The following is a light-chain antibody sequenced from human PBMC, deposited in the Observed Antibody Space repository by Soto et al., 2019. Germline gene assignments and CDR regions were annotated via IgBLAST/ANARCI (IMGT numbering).Light chain of an antibody. CDR1: SSDVGNYNF. Sequence: QSALTQPASVSGSPGQSITISCTGTSSDVGNYNFVSWYQQHPGKAPKVMIYEGSKRPSGVSNRFSGSKSGNAASLTISGLQAEDEADYYCCSYAGRSPPVVFGGGTQLTVL. J-gene: IGLJ2*01. CDR3: CSYAGRSPPVV. CDR2: EGS. V-gene: IGLV2-23*01.